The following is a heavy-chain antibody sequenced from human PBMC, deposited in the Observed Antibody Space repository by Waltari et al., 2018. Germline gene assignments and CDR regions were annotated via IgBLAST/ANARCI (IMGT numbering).Heavy chain of an antibody. D-gene: IGHD6-13*01. V-gene: IGHV2-5*01. Sequence: QITLKESGPTLVKPTQTLTLTCTFSGFSLSTSGVGVGWIRQPPGKALEWLALIYWNDDKCYSPSLKSRLTITKDTSKNQVVLTMTNMDPVDTATYYCAREYSSSWYEGVEYFQHWGQGTLVTVSS. CDR3: AREYSSSWYEGVEYFQH. CDR1: GFSLSTSGVG. J-gene: IGHJ1*01. CDR2: IYWNDDK.